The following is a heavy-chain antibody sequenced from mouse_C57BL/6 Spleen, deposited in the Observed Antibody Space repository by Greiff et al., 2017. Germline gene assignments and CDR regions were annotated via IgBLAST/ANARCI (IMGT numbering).Heavy chain of an antibody. Sequence: EVQLQQSGPGLVKPSQSLSLTCSVTGYSITRGYYWNWIRQFPGNKLEWMGYISYDGSNNYNPSLKNRISITRDTSKNQFFLKLNSVTTEDTVTYYCATRTGNWYFDVWGTGTTVTVSS. CDR2: ISYDGSN. CDR3: ATRTGNWYFDV. V-gene: IGHV3-6*01. D-gene: IGHD4-1*01. J-gene: IGHJ1*03. CDR1: GYSITRGYY.